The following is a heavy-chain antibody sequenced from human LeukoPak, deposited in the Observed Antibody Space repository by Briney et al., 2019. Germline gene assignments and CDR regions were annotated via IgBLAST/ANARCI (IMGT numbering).Heavy chain of an antibody. CDR3: ARSPPPPRYCSSTSCYIFDY. J-gene: IGHJ4*02. CDR2: IIPIFGTA. D-gene: IGHD2-2*02. Sequence: ASVKVSCKASGGTFSSYAISWVRQAPGQGLEWMGGIIPIFGTANYAQKFQGRVTITADESTSTAYMELSSLRSEDTAVYYCARSPPPPRYCSSTSCYIFDYWGQGTLVTVSS. CDR1: GGTFSSYA. V-gene: IGHV1-69*13.